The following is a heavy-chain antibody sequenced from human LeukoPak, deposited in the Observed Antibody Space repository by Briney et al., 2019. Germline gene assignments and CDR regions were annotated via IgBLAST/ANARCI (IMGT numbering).Heavy chain of an antibody. V-gene: IGHV3-23*01. CDR1: GFTFSSYG. CDR3: ARGGYCSSTSCYADHYFDY. D-gene: IGHD2-2*01. J-gene: IGHJ4*02. CDR2: IRAGGDNT. Sequence: GGSLRLSCAASGFTFSSYGMSWVRQAPGKGLEWVSGIRAGGDNTYYADSVKGRFTISRDNSKNTLYLQMNSLRAEDTAVYYCARGGYCSSTSCYADHYFDYWGQGTLVTVSS.